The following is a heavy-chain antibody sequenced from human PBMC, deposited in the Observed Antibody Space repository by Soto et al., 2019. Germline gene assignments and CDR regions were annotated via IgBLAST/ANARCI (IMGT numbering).Heavy chain of an antibody. D-gene: IGHD5-12*01. CDR2: IIPILGIA. CDR3: ARGLPPGSRYDYIFQSDY. Sequence: GASVKVSCKASGGTFSSYTISWVRQAPGQGLEWMGRIIPILGIANYAQKFQGRVTITAGKSTSTAYMELSSLRSEDTAVYYCARGLPPGSRYDYIFQSDYRGQGTLVTVSS. CDR1: GGTFSSYT. V-gene: IGHV1-69*02. J-gene: IGHJ4*02.